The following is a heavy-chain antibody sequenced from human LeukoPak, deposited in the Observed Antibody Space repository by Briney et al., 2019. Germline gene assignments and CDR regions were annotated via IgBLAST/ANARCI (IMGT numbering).Heavy chain of an antibody. CDR2: ISGSGGST. D-gene: IGHD3-10*01. J-gene: IGHJ6*02. V-gene: IGHV3-23*01. CDR3: AKSFRGGYYYYYGMDV. CDR1: GFTFSSYA. Sequence: PGGSLRLSCAASGFTFSSYAMSWVRQAPGKGLEWVSAISGSGGSTYYADSVKGRFTISRDNSKNTLYLQMNSLRAEDTAAYYCAKSFRGGYYYYYGMDVWGQGTTVTVSS.